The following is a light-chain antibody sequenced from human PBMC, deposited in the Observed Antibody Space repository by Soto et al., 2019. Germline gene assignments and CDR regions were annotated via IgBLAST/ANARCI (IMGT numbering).Light chain of an antibody. V-gene: IGKV3-11*01. CDR1: QSIGTY. Sequence: EIVLTQSPATLSLYPGDRASLFCRASQSIGTYLAWYQQKSGQSPRLLIYDASNRATGIPARFSGGGSGTDFTLTVSSLEPEDFAVYYCQQRSNWPPTFGQGTKLEI. CDR3: QQRSNWPPT. CDR2: DAS. J-gene: IGKJ2*01.